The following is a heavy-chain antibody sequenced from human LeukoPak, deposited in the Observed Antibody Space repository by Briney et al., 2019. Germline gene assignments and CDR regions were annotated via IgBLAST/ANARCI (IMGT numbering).Heavy chain of an antibody. CDR2: IKKDGSEK. Sequence: GGSLRLSCAASGFTFSSYSMNWVRQAPGKGLEWVANIKKDGSEKYYEDSVKGRFTISRDNAKNSLYLQMNSLRAEDTAVYYCARLRFLEWLSLGWFDPWGQGTLVTVSS. V-gene: IGHV3-7*01. J-gene: IGHJ5*02. D-gene: IGHD3-3*01. CDR1: GFTFSSYS. CDR3: ARLRFLEWLSLGWFDP.